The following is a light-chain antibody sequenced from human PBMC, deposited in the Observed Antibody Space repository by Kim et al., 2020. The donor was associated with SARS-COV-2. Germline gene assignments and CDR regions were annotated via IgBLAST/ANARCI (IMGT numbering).Light chain of an antibody. V-gene: IGKV3-20*01. Sequence: SPGETATPAFWTSQSVCGLWLAWYHQRPVDAPRLLLYSMSNRATGITDRYSGSGPGTDFTLCICGLEPEDFAVYYCQQYGIAHPYTFGQGTKLEI. CDR3: QQYGIAHPYT. CDR1: QSVCGLW. CDR2: SMS. J-gene: IGKJ2*01.